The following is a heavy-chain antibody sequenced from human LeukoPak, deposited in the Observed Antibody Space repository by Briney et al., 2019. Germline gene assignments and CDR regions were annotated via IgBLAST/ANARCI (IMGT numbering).Heavy chain of an antibody. J-gene: IGHJ3*02. CDR2: IYYSGTT. CDR3: VGLRKRGGAFDN. CDR1: GGSITSSLYF. V-gene: IGHV4-39*07. Sequence: SETLSLTCSISGGSITSSLYFWGWIRQPPGKGLEWIGNIYYSGTTYYKPSFNSRVTILVDTSKNQFSLKLRSVTAADTAVYYCVGLRKRGGAFDNWGQGTMVTASS.